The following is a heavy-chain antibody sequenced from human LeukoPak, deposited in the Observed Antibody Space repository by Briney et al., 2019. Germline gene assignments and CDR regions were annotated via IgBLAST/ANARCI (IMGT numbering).Heavy chain of an antibody. J-gene: IGHJ5*02. V-gene: IGHV3-66*01. CDR1: GFTVSSNY. D-gene: IGHD3-10*01. CDR2: IYSGGST. CDR3: ARAQAMVRGVIIREDWFDP. Sequence: GGSLRLSCAASGFTVSSNYMSWVRQAPGKGLEWVSVIYSGGSTYYADSVKGRFTISRDNSKNTLYLQMNSLSAEDTAVYYCARAQAMVRGVIIREDWFDPWGQGTLVTVSS.